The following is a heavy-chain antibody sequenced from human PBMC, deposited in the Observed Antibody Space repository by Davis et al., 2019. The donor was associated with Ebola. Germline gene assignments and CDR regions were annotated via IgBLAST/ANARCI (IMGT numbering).Heavy chain of an antibody. D-gene: IGHD6-19*01. Sequence: GSLKISCAASGFTFDDYGMSWVRQAPGKGLEWVSGINWNGGSTGYADSVKGRFTISRDNSKNTLYLQMNSLRAEDTAVYYCAKEWYTTGWYFILGYWGQGTLVTVSS. V-gene: IGHV3-20*04. CDR1: GFTFDDYG. J-gene: IGHJ4*02. CDR2: INWNGGST. CDR3: AKEWYTTGWYFILGY.